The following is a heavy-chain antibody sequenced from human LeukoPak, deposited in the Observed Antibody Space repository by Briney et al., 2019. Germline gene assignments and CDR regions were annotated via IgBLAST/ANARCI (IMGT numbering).Heavy chain of an antibody. J-gene: IGHJ4*02. CDR3: ARVYQGDAYFDY. CDR1: GFTVSSNY. V-gene: IGHV3-53*01. CDR2: IYSGGST. D-gene: IGHD2-21*02. Sequence: GRSLRLSCAASGFTVSSNYMSWVRQAPGKGLEWVSVIYSGGSTYYADSVKGRFTISRDNSKNTLYLQMNSLRAEDTAVYYCARVYQGDAYFDYWGQGTLVTVSS.